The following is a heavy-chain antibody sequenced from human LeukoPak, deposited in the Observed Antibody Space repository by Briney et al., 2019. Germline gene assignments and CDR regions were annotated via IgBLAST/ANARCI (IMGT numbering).Heavy chain of an antibody. J-gene: IGHJ4*02. CDR3: ARDYGGWYYFDY. V-gene: IGHV4-39*07. D-gene: IGHD6-19*01. CDR1: GGSISSNSYY. CDR2: IYYSGRT. Sequence: PSETLSLTCTVSGGSISSNSYYWGWIRQPPGKGLEWIGSIYYSGRTYYNPSLKSRVTMSVDTSNNQFSLQLRSVTAADTALYYCARDYGGWYYFDYWGQGTLVTVSS.